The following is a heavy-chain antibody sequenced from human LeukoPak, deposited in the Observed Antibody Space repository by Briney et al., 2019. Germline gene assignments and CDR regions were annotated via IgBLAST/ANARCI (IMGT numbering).Heavy chain of an antibody. V-gene: IGHV3-30*03. CDR3: ATVDLYDSSGYYYRSGFDY. Sequence: PGGSLRLSCAASGFTFRSYGMHWVRQAPGKGLEWVAVISYDGSNKYYADSVKGRFTISRDNSKNTLYLQMNSLRAEDTAVYYCATVDLYDSSGYYYRSGFDYWGQGTLVTASS. D-gene: IGHD3-22*01. J-gene: IGHJ4*02. CDR2: ISYDGSNK. CDR1: GFTFRSYG.